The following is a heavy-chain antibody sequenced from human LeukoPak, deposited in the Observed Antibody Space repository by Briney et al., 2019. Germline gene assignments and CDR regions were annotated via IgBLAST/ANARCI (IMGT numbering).Heavy chain of an antibody. V-gene: IGHV1-46*01. CDR2: INPNDGST. CDR1: GYTFSNYY. J-gene: IGHJ6*03. Sequence: GASVKVSCKASGYTFSNYYMHWVRQAPGQGLEWMGIINPNDGSTSYAQRFQGRVTMTRDTSTSKFYMERSTLRYEDTAVYYCTRGSYYYIDVWVTGTTDSIS. CDR3: TRGSYYYIDV.